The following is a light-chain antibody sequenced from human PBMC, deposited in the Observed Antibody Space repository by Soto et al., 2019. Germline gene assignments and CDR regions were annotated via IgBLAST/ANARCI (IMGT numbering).Light chain of an antibody. CDR1: RSNIGDNA. CDR3: AAWDDSLNGVV. CDR2: YDD. Sequence: QSVLTQPPSVSAAPWQRVTISCSGSRSNIGDNAVNWYQQLPGKAPRLLIYYDDLLPSGVSDRFSGSKFGTSASLAISGLQSEDEADYYCAAWDDSLNGVVFGGGTKLTVL. J-gene: IGLJ2*01. V-gene: IGLV1-36*01.